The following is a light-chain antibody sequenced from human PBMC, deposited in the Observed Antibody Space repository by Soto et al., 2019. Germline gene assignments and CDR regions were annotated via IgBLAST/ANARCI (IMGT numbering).Light chain of an antibody. V-gene: IGLV2-14*03. CDR3: SAYSTGSTPVL. J-gene: IGLJ3*02. CDR2: DVN. Sequence: QSVLTQPASVSGSPGQSITISCTGTSSDVGSTFNYVSWYQHHPGKAPRLIMSDVNHRPSGVSDRWYCSNSGNPASLTISGLQAEDEAHYFCSAYSTGSTPVLFGGGTTLTVL. CDR1: SSDVGSTFNY.